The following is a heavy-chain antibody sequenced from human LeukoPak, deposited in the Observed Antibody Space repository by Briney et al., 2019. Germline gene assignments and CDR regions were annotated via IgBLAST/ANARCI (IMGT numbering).Heavy chain of an antibody. CDR2: INNDASRT. CDR1: RFTFSSYW. V-gene: IGHV3-74*01. D-gene: IGHD3-10*01. CDR3: TYYESARGH. J-gene: IGHJ4*02. Sequence: GGSLRLSCAASRFTFSSYWMHWVRQAPGKGLVWVSHINNDASRTDYADSVKGRFTISRDNAKNTLYLQMNSLRAEDTAVYYCTYYESARGHWGQGTLVTVSS.